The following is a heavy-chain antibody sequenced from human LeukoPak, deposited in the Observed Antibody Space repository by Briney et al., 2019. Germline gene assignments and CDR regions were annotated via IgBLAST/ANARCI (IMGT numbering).Heavy chain of an antibody. D-gene: IGHD6-19*01. V-gene: IGHV3-13*01. CDR1: GFSFSNSE. CDR3: AKARAVAGGPSEY. J-gene: IGHJ4*02. CDR2: IGTIGDT. Sequence: SGGSLRLSCAASGFSFSNSEFHWVRQVTGKGLEWVSAIGTIGDTYYPDSVKGRFTISRENAKNSLYLQMNSLRAEDTAAYYCAKARAVAGGPSEYWGQGTLVTVSS.